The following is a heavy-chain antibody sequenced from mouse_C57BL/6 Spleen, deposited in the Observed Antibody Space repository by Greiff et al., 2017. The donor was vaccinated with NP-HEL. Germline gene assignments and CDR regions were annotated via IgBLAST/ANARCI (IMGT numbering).Heavy chain of an antibody. V-gene: IGHV1-82*01. Sequence: VQLVESGPELVKPGASVKISCKASGYAFSSSWMNWVKQRPGKGLEWIGRIYPGDGDTNYNGKFKGKATLTADKSSSTAYMQLSSLTSEDSAVYFCARRAYGNYAFDYWGQGTTLTVSS. D-gene: IGHD2-1*01. CDR1: GYAFSSSW. CDR3: ARRAYGNYAFDY. CDR2: IYPGDGDT. J-gene: IGHJ2*01.